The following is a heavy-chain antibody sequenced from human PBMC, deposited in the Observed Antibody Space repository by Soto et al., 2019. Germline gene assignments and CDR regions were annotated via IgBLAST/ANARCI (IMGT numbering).Heavy chain of an antibody. CDR2: ISDSGGTV. CDR1: GFTFSSYE. J-gene: IGHJ6*02. CDR3: ARDLLHYDFWSGYSAYFYYGTDV. Sequence: PGGSLRLSCAASGFTFSSYEMNWVRQAPGQGLEWVSYISDSGGTVYYADSVKGRFTVSRDNAQNSVYLQMSSLRTEDAAVYYCARDLLHYDFWSGYSAYFYYGTDVWGQGTTVTVSS. V-gene: IGHV3-48*03. D-gene: IGHD3-3*01.